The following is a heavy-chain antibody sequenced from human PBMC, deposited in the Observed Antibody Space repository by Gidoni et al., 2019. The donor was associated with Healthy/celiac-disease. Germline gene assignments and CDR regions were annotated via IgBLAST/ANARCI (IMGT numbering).Heavy chain of an antibody. CDR1: GFPFSSDS. CDR2: ISSSSSYI. Sequence: EVQLVESGGGLVKPGGSLRLSCAASGFPFSSDSMNWVRQAPGKGLEWVSSISSSSSYIYYADSVKGRFTISRDNAKNSLYLQMNSLRAEDTAVYYCARDSGIAVAALWGQGTLVTVSS. V-gene: IGHV3-21*01. J-gene: IGHJ4*02. CDR3: ARDSGIAVAAL. D-gene: IGHD6-19*01.